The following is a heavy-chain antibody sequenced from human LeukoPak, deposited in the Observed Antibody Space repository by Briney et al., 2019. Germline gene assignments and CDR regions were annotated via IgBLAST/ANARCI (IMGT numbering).Heavy chain of an antibody. V-gene: IGHV4-34*01. J-gene: IGHJ5*02. D-gene: IGHD3-10*01. CDR1: GGSFSGYY. Sequence: MTSETLSLTCAVYGGSFSGYYWSWIRQPPGKGLEWIGEINNIGSTNYNPSFKSQVTISFKPSKNQFSLKLSLLPAADPAWYYFARQERTWFGELGNWFDPWGQGTLVTVSS. CDR2: INNIGST. CDR3: ARQERTWFGELGNWFDP.